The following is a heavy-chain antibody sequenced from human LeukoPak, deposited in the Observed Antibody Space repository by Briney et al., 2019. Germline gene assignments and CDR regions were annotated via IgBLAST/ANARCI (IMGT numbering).Heavy chain of an antibody. D-gene: IGHD3-3*01. CDR3: ARVGGYYLLDY. Sequence: SETLSLTCAVPGGSISSGGYSWSRIRQPPGKGLEWIGYIYYSGSTYYNPSLKSRVTISVDTSKNQFSLKLSSVTAADTAVYYCARVGGYYLLDYWGQGTQVTVSS. CDR2: IYYSGST. CDR1: GGSISSGGYS. V-gene: IGHV4-30-4*07. J-gene: IGHJ4*02.